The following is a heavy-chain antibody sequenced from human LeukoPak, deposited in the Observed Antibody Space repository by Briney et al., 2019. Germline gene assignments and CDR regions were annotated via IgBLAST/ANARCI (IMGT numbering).Heavy chain of an antibody. D-gene: IGHD6-19*01. CDR1: GYSFTSYW. J-gene: IGHJ4*02. CDR2: IYPGDSDT. V-gene: IGHV5-51*01. CDR3: ARRSSGWYQDY. Sequence: RGESLKISCKGSGYSFTSYWIGLVRPMPGKGLEWMGIIYPGDSDTRYSPSFQGQVTISADKSTSTAYLQWSSLKASDTAMYYCARRSSGWYQDYWGQGTLVTVSS.